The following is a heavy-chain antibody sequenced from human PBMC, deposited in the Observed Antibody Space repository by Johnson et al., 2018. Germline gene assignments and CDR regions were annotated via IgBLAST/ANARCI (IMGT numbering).Heavy chain of an antibody. V-gene: IGHV3-49*03. D-gene: IGHD6-13*01. CDR2: IRSKVVGGTR. CDR3: VAAYSIRCDPHGMDV. CDR1: GFTFGDDA. Sequence: VQLQESGGGLVQPGRSLRLSCTASGFTFGDDAMSWFRQAPGKGLEWVGCIRSKVVGGTREYAAPVKGRFSISRDDSKSVAYLQMNSLRAEDTAGYYCVAAYSIRCDPHGMDVWGQGTTVIVSS. J-gene: IGHJ6*02.